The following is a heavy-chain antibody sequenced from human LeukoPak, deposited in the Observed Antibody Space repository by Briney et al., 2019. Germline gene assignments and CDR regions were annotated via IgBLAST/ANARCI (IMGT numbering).Heavy chain of an antibody. Sequence: SETLSLTCTVSGGSISSYYWSWIRQPPGKGLEWIGYIYYIGSTNYNPSLKSRVTISVDTSKNQFSLKLTSVTAADTAVYYCARHQRGNSDAFDIWGQGTMVTVSS. V-gene: IGHV4-59*01. CDR3: ARHQRGNSDAFDI. CDR1: GGSISSYY. CDR2: IYYIGST. D-gene: IGHD4-23*01. J-gene: IGHJ3*02.